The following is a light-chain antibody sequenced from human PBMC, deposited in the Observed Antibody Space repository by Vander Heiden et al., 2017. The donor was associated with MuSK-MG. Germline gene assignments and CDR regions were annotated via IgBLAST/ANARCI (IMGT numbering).Light chain of an antibody. J-gene: IGKJ1*01. Sequence: DIQMTQSPSSLSASVGDRVTITCRASQSISSYLNWYQQKPGKAPKLLIYAASSLQSGVPSRFSGSGSGTDFTLTISSLQPEDFATYYCQQSDSILRTFGQGTKVEIK. V-gene: IGKV1-39*01. CDR1: QSISSY. CDR2: AAS. CDR3: QQSDSILRT.